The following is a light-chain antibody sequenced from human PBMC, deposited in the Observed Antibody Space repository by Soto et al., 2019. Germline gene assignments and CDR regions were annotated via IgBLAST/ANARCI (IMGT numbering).Light chain of an antibody. Sequence: QLVLTQSPSASASLGASVRLTCTLSSEHSSYAIAWHQQQSEKGPRYLMKLNSDGSHNKGDGIPDRFSGSSSGAERYLTISSLQSEDEADYYCQTWGTGIVVFGGGTKLTVL. CDR3: QTWGTGIVV. CDR2: LNSDGSH. CDR1: SEHSSYA. V-gene: IGLV4-69*01. J-gene: IGLJ2*01.